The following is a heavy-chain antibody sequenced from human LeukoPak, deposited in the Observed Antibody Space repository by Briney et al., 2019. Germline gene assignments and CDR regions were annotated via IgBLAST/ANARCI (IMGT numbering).Heavy chain of an antibody. J-gene: IGHJ1*01. V-gene: IGHV3-30*18. CDR2: ISYDGSNK. CDR3: VKDMGYYDSGGGYLQH. D-gene: IGHD3-22*01. Sequence: QPGGSLRLSCAASGFTFSSYGMHWVRQAPGEGLEWVAVISYDGSNKYYADSVKGRFTISRDNSKNSLYLQMNSLRTEDTALYYCVKDMGYYDSGGGYLQHWGQGTLVTVSS. CDR1: GFTFSSYG.